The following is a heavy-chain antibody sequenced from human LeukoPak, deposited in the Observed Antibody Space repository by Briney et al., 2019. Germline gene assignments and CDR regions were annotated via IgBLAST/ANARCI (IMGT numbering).Heavy chain of an antibody. D-gene: IGHD4-17*01. CDR2: IKQDGSEK. CDR3: ARVGYGDHHDAFDI. Sequence: GGSLRLSCAASGFTFSSYGMHWVRQAPGKGLEWVANIKQDGSEKYYVDSVKGRFTISRDNAKNSLYLQMNSLRAEDTAVYYCARVGYGDHHDAFDIWGQGTMVTVSS. J-gene: IGHJ3*02. V-gene: IGHV3-7*01. CDR1: GFTFSSYG.